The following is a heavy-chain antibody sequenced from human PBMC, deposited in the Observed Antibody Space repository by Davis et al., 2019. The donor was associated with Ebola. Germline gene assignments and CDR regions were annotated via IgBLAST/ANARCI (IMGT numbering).Heavy chain of an antibody. D-gene: IGHD3-22*01. J-gene: IGHJ2*01. CDR3: TRDSYFDPSGHYWYFDL. CDR1: GFTFSGSS. V-gene: IGHV3-48*01. CDR2: ISVGTGAI. Sequence: GESLKISCAASGFTFSGSSMNWVRRAPGKGLEWVSHISVGTGAIEYADSVKGRFTMSRDNAKNSLYLQMNSLRPEDTAVYYCTRDSYFDPSGHYWYFDLWGRGTLVTVSS.